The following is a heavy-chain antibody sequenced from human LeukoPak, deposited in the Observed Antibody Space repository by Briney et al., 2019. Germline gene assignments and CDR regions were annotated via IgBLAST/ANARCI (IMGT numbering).Heavy chain of an antibody. V-gene: IGHV3-48*03. J-gene: IGHJ4*02. CDR2: ISSSGSTI. CDR1: GFTFSSYE. Sequence: GGSLRLSCAASGFTFSSYEMNWVRQAPGKGLEWVSYISSSGSTIYYADSVKGRFTISRDNAKNSLYLQMNSLRAEDTAVYYCASFVGYNRGFDYWGQGTLVTVSS. D-gene: IGHD5-24*01. CDR3: ASFVGYNRGFDY.